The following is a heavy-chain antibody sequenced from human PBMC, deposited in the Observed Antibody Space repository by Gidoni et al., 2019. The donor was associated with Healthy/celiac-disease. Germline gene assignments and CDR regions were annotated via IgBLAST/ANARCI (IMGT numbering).Heavy chain of an antibody. V-gene: IGHV3-21*01. CDR3: ARELLWEALSYYYYYGMDV. Sequence: EVQLVESGGGLVKPGGSLRLSCAASGVTFSSYSMNWVRQAPGKGLAWVSSISSSSSYIYYADSVKGRFTIPRDNAKNSLYLQMNSLRAEDTAVYYCARELLWEALSYYYYYGMDVWGQGTTVTVSS. J-gene: IGHJ6*02. D-gene: IGHD2-2*01. CDR2: ISSSSSYI. CDR1: GVTFSSYS.